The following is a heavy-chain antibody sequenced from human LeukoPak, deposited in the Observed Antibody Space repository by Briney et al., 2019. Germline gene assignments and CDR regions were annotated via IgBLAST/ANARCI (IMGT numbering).Heavy chain of an antibody. Sequence: GGSLRLSCAASGFTFSSYSMNWVRQAPGKGLEWVSSISSSSSYIYYADSVKGRFTISRDNAKNSLYLQMNSLRAEDTAVYYCARDRTAYSSSWCKDVWGQGTTVTVSS. D-gene: IGHD6-13*01. J-gene: IGHJ6*02. CDR2: ISSSSSYI. CDR1: GFTFSSYS. CDR3: ARDRTAYSSSWCKDV. V-gene: IGHV3-21*01.